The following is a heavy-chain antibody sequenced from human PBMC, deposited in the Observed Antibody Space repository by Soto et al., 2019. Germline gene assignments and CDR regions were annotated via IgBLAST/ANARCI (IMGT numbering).Heavy chain of an antibody. D-gene: IGHD4-17*01. CDR1: GFPFSSYS. J-gene: IGHJ4*02. CDR3: ARGTTVSKRYYFDY. CDR2: ISSSSSYT. Sequence: GGSLRLSCAASGFPFSSYSMNWVRQAPGKGLEWVSYISSSSSYTNYADSVKGRFTISRDNAKNSLYLQMNSLRAEDTAVYYCARGTTVSKRYYFDYWGQGTLVTVSS. V-gene: IGHV3-21*05.